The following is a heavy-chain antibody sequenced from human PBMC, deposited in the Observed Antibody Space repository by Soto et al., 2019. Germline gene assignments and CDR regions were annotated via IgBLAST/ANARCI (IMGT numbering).Heavy chain of an antibody. CDR1: GFTFSTYS. V-gene: IGHV3-48*02. CDR3: ARVSYCGDDCYHDAFDI. J-gene: IGHJ3*02. D-gene: IGHD2-21*02. CDR2: ISSSSSAI. Sequence: HPGGSLRLSCAASGFTFSTYSMNWVRQAPGKGLEWVSYISSSSSAIYSADSVKGRFTISRDNAKNSLYLQMNSLRDEDTAVYYCARVSYCGDDCYHDAFDIWGQGTMVTVSS.